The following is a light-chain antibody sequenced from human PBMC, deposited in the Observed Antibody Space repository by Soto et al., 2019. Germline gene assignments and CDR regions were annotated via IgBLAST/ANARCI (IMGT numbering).Light chain of an antibody. V-gene: IGKV1-12*01. Sequence: DIQMTQSPSFVSASVGDRVTITCRASQGISSWLAWYQQKPGQAPKLLIYAAPSLQSGVPSRFSGSGSGTHFTLTINSLELEDFATYYCQQDISFPFTVSPGTKVNVK. CDR3: QQDISFPFT. CDR2: AAP. J-gene: IGKJ3*01. CDR1: QGISSW.